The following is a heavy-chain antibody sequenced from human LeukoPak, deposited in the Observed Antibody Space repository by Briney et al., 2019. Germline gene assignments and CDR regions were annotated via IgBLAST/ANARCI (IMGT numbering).Heavy chain of an antibody. Sequence: PGGSLRLSCAASGFTFSSYGMHWVRQAPGKGLEWVAVISYDGSNKYYADSVNGRFTISRDNSKNTLYLQMNSLRAEDTAVYYCAKIPYYYDSSGYPSDAFDIWGQGTMVTVSS. CDR2: ISYDGSNK. V-gene: IGHV3-30*18. CDR3: AKIPYYYDSSGYPSDAFDI. J-gene: IGHJ3*02. D-gene: IGHD3-22*01. CDR1: GFTFSSYG.